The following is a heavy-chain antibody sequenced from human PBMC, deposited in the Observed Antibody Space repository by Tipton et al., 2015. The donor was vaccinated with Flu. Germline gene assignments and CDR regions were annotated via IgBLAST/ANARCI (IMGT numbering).Heavy chain of an antibody. Sequence: TLSLTCSVSGYPNDNGYYCGWVRQSPGKGLEWIGSMYHSGSIYSNPSLKGQVTISLDTSKNQFSLRLSSVTASDTALYYCASGYKSGWFLYWGQGTLVTVSS. CDR1: GYPNDNGYY. V-gene: IGHV4-38-2*01. CDR3: ASGYKSGWFLY. D-gene: IGHD3-3*01. J-gene: IGHJ4*02. CDR2: MYHSGSI.